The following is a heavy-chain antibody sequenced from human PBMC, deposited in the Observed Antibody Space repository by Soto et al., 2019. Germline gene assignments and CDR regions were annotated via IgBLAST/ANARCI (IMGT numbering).Heavy chain of an antibody. CDR3: ARDWGGLGY. Sequence: ESGGGLVQPGGSLRLSCAASGFTFGSYWMTWVRQAPGKGLEWVANIIKDGSEKNYVDSVKGRFTISRDNAKNTLYLEMNSLRVEDTAVYYCARDWGGLGYWGQGTLVTVSS. CDR1: GFTFGSYW. D-gene: IGHD3-10*01. V-gene: IGHV3-7*03. J-gene: IGHJ4*02. CDR2: IIKDGSEK.